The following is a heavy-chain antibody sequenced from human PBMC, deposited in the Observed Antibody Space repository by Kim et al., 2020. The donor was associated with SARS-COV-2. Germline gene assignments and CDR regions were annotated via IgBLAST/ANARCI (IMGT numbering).Heavy chain of an antibody. Sequence: GESLKISCKGSGYSFTSYWIGWVRQMPGKGLEWMGIIYPGDSDTRYSPSFQGQVIISADKSISTAYLQWSSLKASDTAMYYCATSSIGYYYYYGMDVWGQGTTVTVSS. CDR3: ATSSIGYYYYYGMDV. J-gene: IGHJ6*02. V-gene: IGHV5-51*01. CDR1: GYSFTSYW. CDR2: IYPGDSDT.